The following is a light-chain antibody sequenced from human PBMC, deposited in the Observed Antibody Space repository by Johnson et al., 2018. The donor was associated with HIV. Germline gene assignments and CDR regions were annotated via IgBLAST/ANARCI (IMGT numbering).Light chain of an antibody. CDR1: SSNIGNNY. J-gene: IGLJ1*01. CDR2: ENN. CDR3: GTWDSSLSSGRGV. Sequence: QSVLTQPPSVSAAPGQKVTISCSGSSSNIGNNYVSWYQQLPGTAPKLLIYENNKRPSGIPDRFSGSKSGTSVTLGITGLQTGDEADYYCGTWDSSLSSGRGVFGTGTKVTVL. V-gene: IGLV1-51*01.